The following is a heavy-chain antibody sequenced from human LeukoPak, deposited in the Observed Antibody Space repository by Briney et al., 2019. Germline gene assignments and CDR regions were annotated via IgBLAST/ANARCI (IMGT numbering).Heavy chain of an antibody. Sequence: PGGSLRLSCAASGFTFSNYAMTWVRQAPGKGLEWVSSISSSSSYIYYADSVKGRFTISRDNSKNTLYLQMNSLRAEDTAVYYCTTSWPKVREGDQWGQGTLVTVSS. V-gene: IGHV3-23*01. CDR1: GFTFSNYA. J-gene: IGHJ4*02. CDR2: ISSSSSYI. D-gene: IGHD3-10*01. CDR3: TTSWPKVREGDQ.